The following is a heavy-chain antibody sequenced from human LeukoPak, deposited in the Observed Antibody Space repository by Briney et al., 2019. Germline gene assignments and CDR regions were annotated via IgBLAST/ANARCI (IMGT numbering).Heavy chain of an antibody. CDR2: MNPNNGNT. J-gene: IGHJ5*02. Sequence: ASVKVSCKASGFTFTSYDINWVRQATGQGLEWMGWMNPNNGNTGYAQKFQGRVTMTRDTSISTAYMELRSLRSEDTAVYYCVRDGEGVAISVNYWFDPWGQGTLVTVSS. D-gene: IGHD3-10*01. V-gene: IGHV1-8*01. CDR3: VRDGEGVAISVNYWFDP. CDR1: GFTFTSYD.